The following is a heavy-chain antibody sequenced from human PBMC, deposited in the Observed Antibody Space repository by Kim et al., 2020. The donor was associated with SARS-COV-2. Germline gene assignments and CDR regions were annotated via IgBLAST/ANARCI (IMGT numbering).Heavy chain of an antibody. CDR3: ARLSVDSSGYFLGIDY. CDR1: GGSISSYY. V-gene: IGHV4-59*08. J-gene: IGHJ4*01. Sequence: SETLSLTCTVSGGSISSYYWSWIRQPPGKGLEWIGYIYYSGSTNYNPSLKSRVTISVDTSKNQFSLKLSSVTAADTAVYYCARLSVDSSGYFLGIDYWG. D-gene: IGHD3-22*01. CDR2: IYYSGST.